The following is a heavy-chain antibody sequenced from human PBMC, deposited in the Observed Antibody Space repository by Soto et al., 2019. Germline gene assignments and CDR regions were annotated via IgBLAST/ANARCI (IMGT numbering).Heavy chain of an antibody. CDR3: ARGEDAFFYYGLDV. V-gene: IGHV4-59*01. CDR1: GGSITSSY. CDR2: IYDTGISGYTPST. Sequence: SETLSLTCPVSGGSITSSYWSWIRRPPGKGLEWIAYIYDTGISGYTPSTSYNPSLKSRATMSVDTSKSQFSLKLTSVTAADTAVYYCARGEDAFFYYGLDVWGQGITVTVSS. J-gene: IGHJ6*02.